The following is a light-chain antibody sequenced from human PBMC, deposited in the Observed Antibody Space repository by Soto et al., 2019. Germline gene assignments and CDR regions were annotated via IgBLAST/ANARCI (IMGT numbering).Light chain of an antibody. Sequence: EIVLTQSPATLSFSPVERAILSCSASQSVSSYLAWYQQEPGQAPRLLIYDASNRATGIPARFSGSGSGTDFTLTISSLEPEDFAVYYCQQRSNWPPITFGQGTRLEIK. CDR2: DAS. J-gene: IGKJ5*01. CDR3: QQRSNWPPIT. V-gene: IGKV3-11*01. CDR1: QSVSSY.